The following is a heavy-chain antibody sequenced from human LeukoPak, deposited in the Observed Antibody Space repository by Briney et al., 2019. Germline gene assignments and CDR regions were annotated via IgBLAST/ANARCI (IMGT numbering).Heavy chain of an antibody. CDR3: ARGPDYGGPL. J-gene: IGHJ4*02. CDR1: GFTFTNYW. Sequence: PGGSLRLSCVASGFTFTNYWMHGVRQAPGKGLVWVARMNSDASSTTYADSVKGRFTISRDNAKKTLYLQMNSLRAEDTAVYYCARGPDYGGPLGGQGTLVTVSP. D-gene: IGHD4-23*01. V-gene: IGHV3-74*01. CDR2: MNSDASST.